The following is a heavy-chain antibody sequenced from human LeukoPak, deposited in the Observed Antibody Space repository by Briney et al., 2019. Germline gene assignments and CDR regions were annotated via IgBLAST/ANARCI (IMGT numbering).Heavy chain of an antibody. CDR2: IKQDGSEK. Sequence: GGSLRLSCAASGFTFSGNWMTWVRQAPGKGLEWVASIKQDGSEKYYVDSVKGRFSISRDNAKNSLYLQMNSLTAEDTALYFCARGRFWFDYWGQGTQVTVS. V-gene: IGHV3-7*01. J-gene: IGHJ4*02. CDR3: ARGRFWFDY. D-gene: IGHD3-10*01. CDR1: GFTFSGNW.